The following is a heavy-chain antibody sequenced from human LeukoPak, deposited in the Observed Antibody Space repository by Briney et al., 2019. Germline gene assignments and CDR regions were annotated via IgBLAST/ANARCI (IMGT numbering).Heavy chain of an antibody. D-gene: IGHD6-6*01. J-gene: IGHJ3*02. V-gene: IGHV3-7*01. CDR1: GFTFSSYW. Sequence: PGGSLRLSCAASGFTFSSYWMSWVRQAPGKGLEWVANIKQDGSEKYYVDSVKGRFTISRDNAKNSLYLQMDSLRAEDTAVYYCARLYSIAARPWDGAFDIWGQGTMVTVPS. CDR3: ARLYSIAARPWDGAFDI. CDR2: IKQDGSEK.